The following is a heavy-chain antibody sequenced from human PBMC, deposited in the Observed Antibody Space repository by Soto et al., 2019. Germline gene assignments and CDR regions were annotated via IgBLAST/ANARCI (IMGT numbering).Heavy chain of an antibody. J-gene: IGHJ6*02. CDR1: GYSFTSYW. D-gene: IGHD3-22*01. V-gene: IGHV5-51*01. Sequence: GASLKISCKGSGYSFTSYWIGWVRQMPGKGLEWMGIIYPGDSDTRYSPSFQGQVTISADKSISTAYLQWSSLKASDTAMYYCASPDYYDSSGGGYYGMDVWGQGTTVTVSS. CDR3: ASPDYYDSSGGGYYGMDV. CDR2: IYPGDSDT.